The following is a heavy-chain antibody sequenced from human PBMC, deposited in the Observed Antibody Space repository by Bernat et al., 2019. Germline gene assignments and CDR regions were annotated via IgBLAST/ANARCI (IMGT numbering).Heavy chain of an antibody. CDR3: AREVAKDIVVVVGATGLDY. V-gene: IGHV3-21*02. CDR2: ISSSSSHK. Sequence: EEQLVESGGGLVKPGGSLRLSCAASGFIFSDYNMNWVRQAPGKGLEWVSSISSSSSHKYYADSVKGRFTISRDNAKNSLYLQMNSLRAEDTAVYHCAREVAKDIVVVVGATGLDYWGQGTLVTVSS. CDR1: GFIFSDYN. D-gene: IGHD2-15*01. J-gene: IGHJ4*02.